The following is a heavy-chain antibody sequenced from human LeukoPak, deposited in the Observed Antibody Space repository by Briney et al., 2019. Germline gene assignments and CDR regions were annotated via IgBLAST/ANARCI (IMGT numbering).Heavy chain of an antibody. CDR3: ARLAYSMGRGVYYFDY. CDR2: ISSSSRYT. CDR1: GFTFSDYY. V-gene: IGHV3-11*06. J-gene: IGHJ4*02. Sequence: GGSLRLSCAASGFTFSDYYMSWIRPGPGKGLEWVSYISSSSRYTNYADSVKGRFTISRDSAKNPLYLQMNSLRAEDTAVYYCARLAYSMGRGVYYFDYGGQGTLVTVSS. D-gene: IGHD3-10*01.